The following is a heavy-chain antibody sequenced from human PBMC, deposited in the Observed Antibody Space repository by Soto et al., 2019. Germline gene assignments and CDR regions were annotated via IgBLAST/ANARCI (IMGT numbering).Heavy chain of an antibody. Sequence: GESLKISCKGSGYSFTSYWISWVRQMPGKGLEWMGRIDPSDSYTNYSPSFQGHVTISADKSISTAYLQWSSLKASDTAMYYCARQGIRGYSYGYRYYGMDVWGQGTTVSVS. CDR3: ARQGIRGYSYGYRYYGMDV. V-gene: IGHV5-10-1*01. CDR1: GYSFTSYW. J-gene: IGHJ6*02. D-gene: IGHD5-18*01. CDR2: IDPSDSYT.